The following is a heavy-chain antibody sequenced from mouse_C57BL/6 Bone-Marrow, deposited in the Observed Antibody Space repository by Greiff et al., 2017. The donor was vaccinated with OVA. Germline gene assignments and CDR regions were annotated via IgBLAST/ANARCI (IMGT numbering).Heavy chain of an antibody. D-gene: IGHD1-1*01. Sequence: VQLQQSGAELARPGASVKLSCKASGYTFTSYGISWVKQRTGQGLEWIGEIYPRSGNTYYNEKFKGKATLTADKSSSTAYMELRSLTSEDSAVYFCARRGTTVVAPYWGQGTTLTVSS. CDR2: IYPRSGNT. CDR1: GYTFTSYG. CDR3: ARRGTTVVAPY. V-gene: IGHV1-81*01. J-gene: IGHJ2*01.